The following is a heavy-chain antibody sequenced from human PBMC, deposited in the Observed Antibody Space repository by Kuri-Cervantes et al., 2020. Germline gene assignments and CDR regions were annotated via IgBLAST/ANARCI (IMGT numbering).Heavy chain of an antibody. CDR2: ISGSGGST. Sequence: GGSLRLSCAASGFTFSSYSMNWVRQAPGKGLEWVSAISGSGGSTYYADSVKGRFTISRDNSKNTLYLQMNSLRAEDTAVYYCAKDAVAGPYYYYYYGMDVWGQGTTVTVSS. V-gene: IGHV3-23*01. CDR1: GFTFSSYS. J-gene: IGHJ6*02. CDR3: AKDAVAGPYYYYYYGMDV. D-gene: IGHD6-19*01.